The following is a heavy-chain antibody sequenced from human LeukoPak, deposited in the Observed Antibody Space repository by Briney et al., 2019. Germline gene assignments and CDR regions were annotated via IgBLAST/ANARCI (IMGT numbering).Heavy chain of an antibody. V-gene: IGHV1-8*01. CDR2: MNPNSGNT. CDR1: GYTFTSYD. CDR3: ARDYYGSKSSSFDP. D-gene: IGHD3-10*01. J-gene: IGHJ5*02. Sequence: GASVKVSCKASGYTFTSYDINWVRQATGQGLEWLGWMNPNSGNTGYAQNFQSRVTMTRNTSIDTAYMELSSLRYEDTAVYYCARDYYGSKSSSFDPWGQGTLVTVSS.